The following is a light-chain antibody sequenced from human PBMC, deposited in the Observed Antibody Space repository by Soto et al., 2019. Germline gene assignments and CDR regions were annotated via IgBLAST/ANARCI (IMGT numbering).Light chain of an antibody. J-gene: IGKJ5*01. CDR2: GAY. CDR1: QSVSSK. V-gene: IGKV3-15*01. CDR3: QQHGSSPSIT. Sequence: EIVMTQSPSTLSVSPGEIATLSCRASQSVSSKLAWYQQIPGQAPRLLIYGAYTRATGIPARFSGSESGTDYSLTISRLDPEDFAVYYCQQHGSSPSITXGQGTRLDI.